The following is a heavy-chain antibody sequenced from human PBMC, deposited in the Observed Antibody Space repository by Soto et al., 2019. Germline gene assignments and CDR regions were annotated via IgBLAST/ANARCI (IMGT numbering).Heavy chain of an antibody. J-gene: IGHJ4*02. V-gene: IGHV1-58*01. CDR1: GFTFTNSA. CDR2: NVVGSGNT. Sequence: QMQLVQSGPEVKKPGTSVRVSCKASGFTFTNSAVQWVRQARGQRLEWIGWNVVGSGNTNYAQKFQERVSITRDMSTTTAYMELSSLRSEDTAVYYCATDKGDSYGYGNYWGQGTLVTVSS. CDR3: ATDKGDSYGYGNY. D-gene: IGHD5-18*01.